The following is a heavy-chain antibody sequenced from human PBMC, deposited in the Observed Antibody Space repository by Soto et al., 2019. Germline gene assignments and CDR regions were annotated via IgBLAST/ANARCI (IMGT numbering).Heavy chain of an antibody. CDR1: GFTFSSYA. CDR3: AREPGYSRWDGMDV. V-gene: IGHV3-30-3*01. D-gene: IGHD6-13*01. CDR2: ISYDGSNK. Sequence: GGSLRLSCAASGFTFSSYAMHWVRQAPGKGLEWVAVISYDGSNKYYADSVKGRFTISRDNSKNTLYLQMNSLRAEDTAVYYCAREPGYSRWDGMDVWGQGTTVTVSS. J-gene: IGHJ6*02.